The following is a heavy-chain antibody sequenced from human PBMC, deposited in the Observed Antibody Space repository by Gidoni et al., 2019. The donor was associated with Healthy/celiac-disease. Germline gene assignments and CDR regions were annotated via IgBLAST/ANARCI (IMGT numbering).Heavy chain of an antibody. CDR2: INHSGST. CDR1: GSFSGYY. D-gene: IGHD6-6*01. J-gene: IGHJ6*03. CDR3: ARVGPQYSSSSRVGYYYYYMDV. Sequence: GSFSGYYWSWIRQPPGKGLEWIGEINHSGSTNYNPSLKSRVTISVDTSKNQFSLQLSPVTAADTAVYYCARVGPQYSSSSRVGYYYYYMDVWGKGTTVTVSS. V-gene: IGHV4-34*01.